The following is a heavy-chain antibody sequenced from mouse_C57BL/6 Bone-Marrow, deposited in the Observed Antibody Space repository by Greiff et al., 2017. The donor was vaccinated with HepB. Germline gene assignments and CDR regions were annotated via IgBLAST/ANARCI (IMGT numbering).Heavy chain of an antibody. CDR3: TTLGAYAMDY. CDR1: GFNIKDDY. CDR2: IDPENGDT. V-gene: IGHV14-4*01. J-gene: IGHJ4*01. Sequence: EVQLQQSGAELVRPGASVKLSCTASGFNIKDDYMHWVKQRPEQGLEWIGWIDPENGDTEYASKFQGKATITADTSSNTAYLQISSLTSEDTAVYYCTTLGAYAMDYWGQGTSVTVSS.